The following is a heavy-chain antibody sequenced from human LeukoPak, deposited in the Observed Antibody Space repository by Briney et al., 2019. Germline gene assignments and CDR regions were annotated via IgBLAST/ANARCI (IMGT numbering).Heavy chain of an antibody. CDR2: IYYSGST. CDR3: ARRRITMVRGVILGSYMDV. CDR1: GGSISSSSYY. J-gene: IGHJ6*03. D-gene: IGHD3-10*01. Sequence: SETLSLTCTVSGGSISSSSYYWGWIRQPPGKGLEWIGSIYYSGSTYYNPSLKSRVTISVDTSKNQFSLKLSSVTAADTAVYYCARRRITMVRGVILGSYMDVWGKGTTVTISS. V-gene: IGHV4-39*01.